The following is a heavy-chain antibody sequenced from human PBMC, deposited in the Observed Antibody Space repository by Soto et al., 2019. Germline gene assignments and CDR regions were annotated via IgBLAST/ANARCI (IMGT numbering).Heavy chain of an antibody. CDR3: ARGGRPILWFGDLPPLGFDP. Sequence: EVQLVESGGGLVQPGGSLRLSCAASGFTFSSYSMNWVRQAPGKGLEWVSYISSSSSTIYYADSVKGRFTISRDNAKNALYLQMNSLRAEDTAVYYCARGGRPILWFGDLPPLGFDPWGQGTLVTVSS. J-gene: IGHJ5*02. CDR1: GFTFSSYS. CDR2: ISSSSSTI. D-gene: IGHD3-10*01. V-gene: IGHV3-48*01.